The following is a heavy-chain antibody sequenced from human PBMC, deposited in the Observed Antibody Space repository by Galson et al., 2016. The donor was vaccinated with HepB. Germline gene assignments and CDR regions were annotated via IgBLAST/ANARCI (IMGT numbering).Heavy chain of an antibody. Sequence: SLRLSCAASGFTFSSYGMHWVRQAPGKGLEWVAMIWSDGSNKYYIDSVKGRFTISRDNFQNTLYLQMNSLRAEDTAVYYCTRDPGYYDSSGYYYPGPFDWGQGTLVTVSP. CDR1: GFTFSSYG. V-gene: IGHV3-33*01. CDR3: TRDPGYYDSSGYYYPGPFD. D-gene: IGHD3-22*01. J-gene: IGHJ4*02. CDR2: IWSDGSNK.